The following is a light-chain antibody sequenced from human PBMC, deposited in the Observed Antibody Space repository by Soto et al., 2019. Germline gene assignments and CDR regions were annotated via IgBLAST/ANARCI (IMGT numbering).Light chain of an antibody. J-gene: IGLJ2*01. Sequence: QSVLTQPPSASGTPGQRVTISCSGSSSNIGSNTVNWYHQLPGTAPKLLIYSNNQRPSGVPDRFSGSKSGTSASLAISGLQSEDEADYYCAAWDDSLNGVVFCGGTKLTVL. CDR3: AAWDDSLNGVV. V-gene: IGLV1-44*01. CDR1: SSNIGSNT. CDR2: SNN.